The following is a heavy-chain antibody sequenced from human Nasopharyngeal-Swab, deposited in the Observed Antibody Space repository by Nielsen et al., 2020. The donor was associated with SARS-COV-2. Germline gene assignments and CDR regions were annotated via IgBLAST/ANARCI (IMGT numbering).Heavy chain of an antibody. CDR3: AKGGYSVYDPLGMDV. J-gene: IGHJ6*02. V-gene: IGHV3-30*18. Sequence: WIRQPPGKGLEWVAVISYDGSNKYYAGSVKGRFTISRDNSKNTLYLQMNSLRAEDTALYYCAKGGYSVYDPLGMDVWGQGTTVTVSS. CDR2: ISYDGSNK. D-gene: IGHD5/OR15-5a*01.